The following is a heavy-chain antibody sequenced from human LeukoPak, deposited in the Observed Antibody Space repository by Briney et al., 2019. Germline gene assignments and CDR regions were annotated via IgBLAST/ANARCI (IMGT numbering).Heavy chain of an antibody. Sequence: PSETLSLTCAVYGGSFSGYYWSWIRQPPGKGLEWIGEINHSGSTTYNPSLKSRVTISVDTSKNQFSLKLSSVTAADTAVYYCARGRLYCSSTSCFYYYYYYMDVWGKGTTVTVSS. J-gene: IGHJ6*03. CDR1: GGSFSGYY. V-gene: IGHV4-34*01. CDR3: ARGRLYCSSTSCFYYYYYYMDV. CDR2: INHSGST. D-gene: IGHD2-2*01.